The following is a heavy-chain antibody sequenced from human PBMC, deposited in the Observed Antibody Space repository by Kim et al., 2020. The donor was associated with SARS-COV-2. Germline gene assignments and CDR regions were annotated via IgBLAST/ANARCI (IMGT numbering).Heavy chain of an antibody. CDR2: INHSGST. CDR3: ARGGGGYGSGSYWFYNWFDP. J-gene: IGHJ5*02. V-gene: IGHV4-34*01. D-gene: IGHD3-10*01. CDR1: GGSFSGYY. Sequence: SETLSLTCAVYGGSFSGYYWSWIRQPPGKGLEWIGEINHSGSTNYNPSLKSRVTISVDTSKNQFSLKLSSVTAADTAVYYCARGGGGYGSGSYWFYNWFDPWGQGTLVTVSS.